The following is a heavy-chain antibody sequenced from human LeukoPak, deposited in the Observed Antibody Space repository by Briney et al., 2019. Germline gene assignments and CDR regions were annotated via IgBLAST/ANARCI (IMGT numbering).Heavy chain of an antibody. CDR3: AKERGSSGYFDY. CDR1: GFTFSRYG. V-gene: IGHV3-43*01. Sequence: PGGSLRLSCAGSGFTFSRYGMSWVRQAPGKGLEWVSLISWNGVSTYYADSVKGRFTISRDSSKDSLYLQMNSLRTEDTALYYCAKERGSSGYFDYWGQGTLVTVSS. J-gene: IGHJ4*02. CDR2: ISWNGVST. D-gene: IGHD6-6*01.